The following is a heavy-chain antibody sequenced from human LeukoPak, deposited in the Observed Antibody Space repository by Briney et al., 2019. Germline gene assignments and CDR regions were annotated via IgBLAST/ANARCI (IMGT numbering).Heavy chain of an antibody. V-gene: IGHV4-59*11. CDR1: GGSISSHY. J-gene: IGHJ4*02. CDR2: IYYSGST. Sequence: SETLSLTCTVSGGSISSHYWSWIRQPPGKGLEWIGYIYYSGSTNYNPSLKSRVTISVDTSKNQFSLKLSSVTAADTAVYYCARDRASGGYFDYWGQGTLVTVSS. D-gene: IGHD1-26*01. CDR3: ARDRASGGYFDY.